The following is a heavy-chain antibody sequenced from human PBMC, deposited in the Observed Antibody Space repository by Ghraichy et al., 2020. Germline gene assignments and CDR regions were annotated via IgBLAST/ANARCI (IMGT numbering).Heavy chain of an antibody. CDR2: IIPILGIA. CDR1: GGTFSSYA. CDR3: ARDEGYSYGLTDY. Sequence: SVKVSCKASGGTFSSYAISWVRQAPGQGLEWMGRIIPILGIANYAQKFQGRVTITADKSTSTAYMELSSLRSEDTAVYYCARDEGYSYGLTDYWGQGTLVTVSS. J-gene: IGHJ4*02. V-gene: IGHV1-69*04. D-gene: IGHD5-18*01.